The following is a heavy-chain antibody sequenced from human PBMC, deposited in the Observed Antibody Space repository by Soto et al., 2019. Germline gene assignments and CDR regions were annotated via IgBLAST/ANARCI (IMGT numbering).Heavy chain of an antibody. Sequence: QVQLQESGPGLVKPSQTLSLTCTVSGGSISSGDYYWSWIRQPPGKGLEWIGYIYYSGSTYYNPSLKSRVTISVDTSKTQFSLKRSSVTAADTAVYYCARVGYSSSRYYYYGMYVWGQGTTVTVSS. CDR2: IYYSGST. CDR3: ARVGYSSSRYYYYGMYV. V-gene: IGHV4-30-4*01. D-gene: IGHD6-13*01. CDR1: GGSISSGDYY. J-gene: IGHJ6*02.